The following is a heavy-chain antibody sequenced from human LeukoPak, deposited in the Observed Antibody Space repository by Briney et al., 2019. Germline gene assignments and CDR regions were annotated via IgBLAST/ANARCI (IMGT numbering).Heavy chain of an antibody. CDR3: ATGGPPIVVVPAALPSDY. CDR1: GGSFSGYY. D-gene: IGHD2-2*01. CDR2: INHSGST. Sequence: SETLSLTCAVYGGSFSGYYWSWIRQPPGKGLEWIGEINHSGSTNYNPSLKSRVTISVDTSKNQFSLKLSSVTAADTAVYYCATGGPPIVVVPAALPSDYWGQGTLVTVSS. V-gene: IGHV4-34*01. J-gene: IGHJ4*02.